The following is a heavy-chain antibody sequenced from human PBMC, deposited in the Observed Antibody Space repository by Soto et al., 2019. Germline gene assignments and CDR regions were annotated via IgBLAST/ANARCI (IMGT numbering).Heavy chain of an antibody. D-gene: IGHD3-9*01. CDR3: ARDAVLFKRYFDWLDY. J-gene: IGHJ4*02. CDR2: ISSSGSTI. CDR1: GFTFSDYY. V-gene: IGHV3-11*01. Sequence: QVQLVESGGGLVKPGGSLRLSCAASGFTFSDYYMSWIRQAPGKGLEWVSYISSSGSTIYYADSVKGRFTISRDNAKKSLHRQMNSLRAEDTAVYYCARDAVLFKRYFDWLDYWGQGTLVTVSS.